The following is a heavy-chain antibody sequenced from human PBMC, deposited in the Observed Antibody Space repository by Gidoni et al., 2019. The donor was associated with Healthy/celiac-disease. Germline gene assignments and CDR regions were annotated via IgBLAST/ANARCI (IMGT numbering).Heavy chain of an antibody. CDR3: ARQGKESTIFGVVIRGDYYYYGMDV. V-gene: IGHV4-39*01. CDR2: IYYSGST. CDR1: GGSISSSSYY. Sequence: QLQLQESGPGLVKPSETLSLTCTVPGGSISSSSYYWGWIRQHPGKGLEWIGSIYYSGSTYYNPSLKSRVTISVDTSKNQFSLKLSSVTAADTAVYYCARQGKESTIFGVVIRGDYYYYGMDVWGQGTTVTVSS. J-gene: IGHJ6*02. D-gene: IGHD3-3*01.